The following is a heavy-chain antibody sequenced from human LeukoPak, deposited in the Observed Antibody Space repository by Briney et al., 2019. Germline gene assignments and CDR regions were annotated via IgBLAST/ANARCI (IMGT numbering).Heavy chain of an antibody. D-gene: IGHD4-17*01. V-gene: IGHV3-7*03. CDR1: GFTFSSYW. Sequence: GGSLRLSCAATGFTFSSYWMSWVRQTPEKGLEWVAHIKQDGSEIYYVDSVKGRFTISRDNAKNSLYLQRNSLRAEDTALYYCAKAYGAVMRGGYYFGYWGQGTLVTVSS. CDR3: AKAYGAVMRGGYYFGY. J-gene: IGHJ4*02. CDR2: IKQDGSEI.